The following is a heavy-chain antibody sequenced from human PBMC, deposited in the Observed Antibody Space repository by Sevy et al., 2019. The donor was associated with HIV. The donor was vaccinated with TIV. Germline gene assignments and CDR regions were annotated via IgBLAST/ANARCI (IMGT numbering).Heavy chain of an antibody. CDR3: AKGKYYYDSSGYYLYDY. CDR2: ISGSGGST. D-gene: IGHD3-22*01. Sequence: GGSLRLSCAASGFTFSSYAMSWVRQAPGKGLEWVSAISGSGGSTYYADSVKGRFTISRDNSKNTLYLKMNSLRAEDTAVYYCAKGKYYYDSSGYYLYDYWGQGTLVTVSS. V-gene: IGHV3-23*01. J-gene: IGHJ4*02. CDR1: GFTFSSYA.